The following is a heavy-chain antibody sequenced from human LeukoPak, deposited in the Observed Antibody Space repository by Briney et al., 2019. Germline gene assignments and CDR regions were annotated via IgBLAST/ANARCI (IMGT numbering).Heavy chain of an antibody. D-gene: IGHD3-16*02. J-gene: IGHJ3*02. CDR3: ARGGITFGGVIVYPFDI. CDR2: ISSGGSTI. V-gene: IGHV3-11*04. CDR1: GFTFSDYY. Sequence: GGSLRLSCAVSGFTFSDYYMSWIRQAPGKGLEWVSYISSGGSTISHADSVKGRFTISRDNAKNSLYLQMKSLRAEDTAVYYCARGGITFGGVIVYPFDIWGQGTMVTVSS.